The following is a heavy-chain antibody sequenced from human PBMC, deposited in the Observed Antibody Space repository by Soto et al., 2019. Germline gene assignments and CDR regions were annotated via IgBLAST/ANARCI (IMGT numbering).Heavy chain of an antibody. Sequence: QVQLVQSGAEVKKPGSSVKVSCKASGDTFSSYTISWVRQAPGQGLEWMGRIIPILGIANYAQKFQGRVTITADKSTSTAYMELSSLRSEDTAVYYCARHYGSGSYNGMDVWGQGTTVTVSS. J-gene: IGHJ6*02. CDR1: GDTFSSYT. V-gene: IGHV1-69*02. CDR2: IIPILGIA. D-gene: IGHD3-10*01. CDR3: ARHYGSGSYNGMDV.